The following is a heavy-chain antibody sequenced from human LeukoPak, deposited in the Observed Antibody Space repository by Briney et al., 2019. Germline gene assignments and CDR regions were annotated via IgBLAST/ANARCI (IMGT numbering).Heavy chain of an antibody. CDR3: GRGSGWYGWYFDL. CDR1: GFTFSRYG. D-gene: IGHD6-19*01. CDR2: IRYDGSNK. J-gene: IGHJ2*01. V-gene: IGHV3-30*02. Sequence: GGSLRLSCAASGFTFSRYGMHWVRQATGKGLEWVAFIRYDGSNKYYADSVKGRFTIYRDNSKNTLYVQMNSLRDEDTAVYYCGRGSGWYGWYFDLWGRGTLVTVSS.